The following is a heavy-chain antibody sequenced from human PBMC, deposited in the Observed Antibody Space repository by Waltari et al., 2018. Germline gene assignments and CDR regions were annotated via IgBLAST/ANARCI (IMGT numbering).Heavy chain of an antibody. CDR3: ARDLQGINGMDV. V-gene: IGHV3-53*01. D-gene: IGHD6-13*01. CDR2: IYSGGST. Sequence: EVQLVESGGGLIQPGGSLRLSCAASGFTVSSNYMSWVRQAPGKGLEWVSVIYSGGSTCYADSVKGRFTISRDNSKNTLYLQMNSLRAEDTAVYYCARDLQGINGMDVWGQGTTVTVSS. J-gene: IGHJ6*02. CDR1: GFTVSSNY.